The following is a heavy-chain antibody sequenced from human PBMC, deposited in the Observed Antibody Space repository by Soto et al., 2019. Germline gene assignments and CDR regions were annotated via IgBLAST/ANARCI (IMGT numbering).Heavy chain of an antibody. Sequence: GGSLRLSCAASGFTFSSYWMSWVRQAPGKGLEWVANIKQDGSEKYYVDSVKGRFTISRDNAKNSLYLQMNSLRAEDTAVYYCARDIVATIMGFVDYWGQGTLVTVSS. CDR1: GFTFSSYW. D-gene: IGHD5-12*01. J-gene: IGHJ4*02. V-gene: IGHV3-7*04. CDR2: IKQDGSEK. CDR3: ARDIVATIMGFVDY.